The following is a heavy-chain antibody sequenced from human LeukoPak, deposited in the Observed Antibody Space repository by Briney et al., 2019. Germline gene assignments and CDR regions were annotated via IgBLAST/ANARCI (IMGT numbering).Heavy chain of an antibody. J-gene: IGHJ4*02. Sequence: PSQTLSLTCTVSGGSISRGRYYWSWIRQPAGKGLEWIGRIYTSGSTNYIPSLKSRVTISVDTSKNQFSLKLSSVTAADTAVYYCARASYGQLYYFDYWGQGTLVTVSS. CDR3: ARASYGQLYYFDY. CDR1: GGSISRGRYY. CDR2: IYTSGST. V-gene: IGHV4-61*02. D-gene: IGHD4-17*01.